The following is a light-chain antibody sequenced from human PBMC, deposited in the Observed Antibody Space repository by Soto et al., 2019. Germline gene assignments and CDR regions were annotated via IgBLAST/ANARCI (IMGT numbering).Light chain of an antibody. V-gene: IGKV3-15*01. Sequence: EIVMTQSPASLSASPGERITLSCKASQSIANNLAWHQQKPGQAPRLLMYGASTRAADIPARFSGSGSGTEFSLTISSLQSEDFAIYYCQQYGSSPRLTFGGGTKVEIK. J-gene: IGKJ4*01. CDR1: QSIANN. CDR2: GAS. CDR3: QQYGSSPRLT.